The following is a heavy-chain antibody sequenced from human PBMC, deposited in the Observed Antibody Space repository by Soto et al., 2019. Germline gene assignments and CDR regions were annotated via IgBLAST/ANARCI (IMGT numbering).Heavy chain of an antibody. J-gene: IGHJ5*02. CDR3: ARGVMTTVTTRFDP. V-gene: IGHV4-34*01. CDR2: INHSGST. D-gene: IGHD4-17*01. Sequence: QVQLQQWGAGLLKPSETLSLTCAVYGGSFSGYYWSWIRQPPGKGLEWIGEINHSGSTNYNPSLKSRVTISVDTSKTHFSLKLSSVIAADTAVYYCARGVMTTVTTRFDPWGQGTLVTVSS. CDR1: GGSFSGYY.